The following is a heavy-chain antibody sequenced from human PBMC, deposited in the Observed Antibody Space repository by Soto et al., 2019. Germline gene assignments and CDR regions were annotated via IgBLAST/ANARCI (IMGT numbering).Heavy chain of an antibody. J-gene: IGHJ4*02. D-gene: IGHD3-10*01. CDR3: ARDAFYEGLGFGSRPTLFGY. V-gene: IGHV1-18*01. CDR1: GYTFTSYG. Sequence: ASVKVSCKASGYTFTSYGISWVRQAPGQGLEWMGWISAYNGNTNYAQKLQGRVTMTTDPSSRTAYKELRRLRSEVTDVYSRARDAFYEGLGFGSRPTLFGYWGQGTLVPV. CDR2: ISAYNGNT.